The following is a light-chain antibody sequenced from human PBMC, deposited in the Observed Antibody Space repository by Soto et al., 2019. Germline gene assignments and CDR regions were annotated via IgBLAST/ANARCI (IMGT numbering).Light chain of an antibody. CDR1: SSDVGGFNF. V-gene: IGLV2-8*01. CDR3: SSYAAYNNLS. J-gene: IGLJ7*01. CDR2: EVN. Sequence: QSVLTQPPSAYGSPGQSVTISCTGTSSDVGGFNFVSWYRQHPGKAPKLLIYEVNKRPSGVPDRFSGSKSGNTASLTVSGLQAADEADYYCSSYAAYNNLSFGGGTQLTVL.